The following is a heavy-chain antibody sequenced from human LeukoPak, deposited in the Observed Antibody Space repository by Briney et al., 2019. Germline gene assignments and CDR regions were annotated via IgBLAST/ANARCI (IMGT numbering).Heavy chain of an antibody. J-gene: IGHJ4*02. V-gene: IGHV3-53*01. CDR1: GFTVSSNY. Sequence: GGSLGLSCAASGFTVSSNYMSWVRQAPGKGLEWVSVIYSGGTTYYADSVKGRFTISRDNSKNTLYLQMNSLRAEDTAVYFCARATFFAYYFDSWGQGTLVTVSS. D-gene: IGHD3-16*01. CDR2: IYSGGTT. CDR3: ARATFFAYYFDS.